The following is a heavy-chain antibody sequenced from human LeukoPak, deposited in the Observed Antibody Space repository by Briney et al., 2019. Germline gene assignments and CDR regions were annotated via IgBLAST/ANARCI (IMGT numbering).Heavy chain of an antibody. CDR2: IYYSGST. J-gene: IGHJ4*02. V-gene: IGHV4-59*12. D-gene: IGHD1-26*01. Sequence: SETLSLTCTVSGGSISSYYWSWIRQPPGKGLEWIGHIYYSGSTNYNPSLKSRVTISVDRSKNQFSLKLSSVTAADTAVYYCARGSPVGATTPTLHYWGQGTLVTVSS. CDR3: ARGSPVGATTPTLHY. CDR1: GGSISSYY.